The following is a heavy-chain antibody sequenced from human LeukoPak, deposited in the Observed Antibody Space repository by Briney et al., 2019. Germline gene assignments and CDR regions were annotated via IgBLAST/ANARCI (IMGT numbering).Heavy chain of an antibody. J-gene: IGHJ4*02. CDR1: GGSISSSSYY. CDR3: ARQSQGPLD. Sequence: PSETLSLTCTVSGGSISSSSYYWGWIRQPPGQGLEWIGYIYYSGSTNYNPSLKSRVTISVDTSKNQFSLKLSSVTAADTAVYYCARQSQGPLDWGQGTLVTVSS. V-gene: IGHV4-61*05. CDR2: IYYSGST.